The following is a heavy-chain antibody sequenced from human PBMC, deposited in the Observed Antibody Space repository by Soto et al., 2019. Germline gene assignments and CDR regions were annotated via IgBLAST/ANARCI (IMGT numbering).Heavy chain of an antibody. Sequence: GGSLRLSCAASGFTFSSYAMSWVRQAPGKGLEWVSAISGSGGSTYYADSVKGRFTISRDNSKNTLYLQMNSLRAEDTAVYYCAKMETTVVTHYYYYGMDVWGQGTTVTVSS. CDR1: GFTFSSYA. D-gene: IGHD4-17*01. J-gene: IGHJ6*02. V-gene: IGHV3-23*01. CDR3: AKMETTVVTHYYYYGMDV. CDR2: ISGSGGST.